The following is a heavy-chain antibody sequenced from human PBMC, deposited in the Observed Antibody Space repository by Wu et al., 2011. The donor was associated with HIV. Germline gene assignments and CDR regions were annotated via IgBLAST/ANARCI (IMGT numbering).Heavy chain of an antibody. V-gene: IGHV1-69*05. CDR2: IIPIFGTA. CDR1: GGTFSSYA. CDR3: ARSRGYYGSGSYSKYYFDY. J-gene: IGHJ4*02. D-gene: IGHD3-10*01. Sequence: QVQLVQSGAEVKKPGSSVKVSCKASGGTFSSYAISWVRQAPGQGLEWMGGIIPIFGTANYAQKFQGRVTITTDESTSTAYMELSSLRSEDTAVYYCARSRGYYGSGSYSKYYFDYWGQGTLVTVSS.